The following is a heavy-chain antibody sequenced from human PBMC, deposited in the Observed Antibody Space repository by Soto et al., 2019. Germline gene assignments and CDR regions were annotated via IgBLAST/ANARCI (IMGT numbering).Heavy chain of an antibody. D-gene: IGHD2-21*02. Sequence: QLQLQESGPGLVKPSETLSLTCSVSGGSISSSSYFWGWIRQPPGKGLEWIGSIYYSGSTYYNPSLMSRVTVSVDTSKNQFSLKLRSVTAADTAVYYCARHPSDFWFDPWGQGTLVTVSS. V-gene: IGHV4-39*01. CDR3: ARHPSDFWFDP. CDR1: GGSISSSSYF. J-gene: IGHJ5*02. CDR2: IYYSGST.